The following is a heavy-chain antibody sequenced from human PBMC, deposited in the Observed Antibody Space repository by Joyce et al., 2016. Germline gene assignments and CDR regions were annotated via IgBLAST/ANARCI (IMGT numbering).Heavy chain of an antibody. J-gene: IGHJ6*02. D-gene: IGHD2-21*02. V-gene: IGHV3-30*04. Sequence: QEQLVESGGGVVQPGRSLRLSCAASGFSISTHAMHWIRQAPGKGLGWVAVISHDGSKNDYAESVRGRFSISRDNSKNTLYLQMHSLRIDDTGMYYCARSPRLRRYGMDVWGQGTTVTVSS. CDR1: GFSISTHA. CDR3: ARSPRLRRYGMDV. CDR2: ISHDGSKN.